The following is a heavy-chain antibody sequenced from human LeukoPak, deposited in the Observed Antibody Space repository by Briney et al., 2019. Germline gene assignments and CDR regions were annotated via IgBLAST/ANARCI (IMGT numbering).Heavy chain of an antibody. Sequence: PGGSLRLSCAASGFTFGGYGIHWVRQGPGKGLEWGAFIPYDESDKYYADSVKGRFTISRDNSKNPLYLQMNSLRPEDTAVYYCAKEGGPQYYNSYSTDVSGTGTPVTPSS. V-gene: IGHV3-30*02. D-gene: IGHD3-16*01. J-gene: IGHJ6*03. CDR2: IPYDESDK. CDR1: GFTFGGYG. CDR3: AKEGGPQYYNSYSTDV.